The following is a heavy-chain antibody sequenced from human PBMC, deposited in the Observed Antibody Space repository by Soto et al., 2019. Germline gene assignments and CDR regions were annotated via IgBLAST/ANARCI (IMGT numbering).Heavy chain of an antibody. CDR1: GFTFSSDW. J-gene: IGHJ3*02. Sequence: GGSLRLSCAASGFTFSSDWMSWVRQGPEKGLEWVANGKQDGSEKYYVDSVKDRFTISRENAKNSLYLQMNSLRAEDAAVYYYAREGAILWFGESGDAFVIWGQGTMVTV. CDR3: AREGAILWFGESGDAFVI. D-gene: IGHD3-10*01. CDR2: GKQDGSEK. V-gene: IGHV3-7*01.